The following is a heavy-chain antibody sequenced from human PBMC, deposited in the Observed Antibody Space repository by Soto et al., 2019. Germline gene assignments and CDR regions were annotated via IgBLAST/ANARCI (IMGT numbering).Heavy chain of an antibody. CDR3: ARPRSGSYRLDYYGMDV. V-gene: IGHV5-51*01. J-gene: IGHJ6*02. Sequence: GESLKLSCKGSGYSFTNYWIAWVRQMPGKGLEWMGIIYPGDSDTRYSPSFQGQVTISADKSISTAYLQWRSLRASDTAMYYCARPRSGSYRLDYYGMDVWGQGTTVTVSS. D-gene: IGHD3-10*01. CDR1: GYSFTNYW. CDR2: IYPGDSDT.